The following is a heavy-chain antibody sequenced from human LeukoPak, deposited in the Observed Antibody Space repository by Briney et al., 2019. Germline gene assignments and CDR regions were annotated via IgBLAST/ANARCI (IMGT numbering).Heavy chain of an antibody. V-gene: IGHV1-3*01. CDR3: AGLGVNNYFDY. CDR2: INAGNGDT. CDR1: GYTFPGYN. J-gene: IGHJ4*02. Sequence: GASVKVSCKASGYTFPGYNIHWMRRAPGQRLEWIGWINAGNGDTKSSQKFQGRVTISRDTIASTVYVDLNSLRSEDTAVYYCAGLGVNNYFDYWGQGTLVTVSS. D-gene: IGHD3-10*01.